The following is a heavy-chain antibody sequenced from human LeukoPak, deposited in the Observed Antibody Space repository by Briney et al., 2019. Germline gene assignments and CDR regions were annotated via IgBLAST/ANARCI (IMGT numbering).Heavy chain of an antibody. CDR1: GFTFSSYS. J-gene: IGHJ4*02. V-gene: IGHV3-48*01. D-gene: IGHD2-2*01. Sequence: GGSLRLSCAASGFTFSSYSMNWVRQAPGKGLEWVSYISSSSSTIYYADSVKGRFTISRDNPKNSLYLQMNSLRAEDTAVYYCASSLVVPAAPQDYWGQGTLVTVSS. CDR3: ASSLVVPAAPQDY. CDR2: ISSSSSTI.